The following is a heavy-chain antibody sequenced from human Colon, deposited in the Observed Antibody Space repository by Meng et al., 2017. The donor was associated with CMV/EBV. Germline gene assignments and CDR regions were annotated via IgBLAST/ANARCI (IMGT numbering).Heavy chain of an antibody. V-gene: IGHV3-69-1*01. CDR3: ARGLRFWSGWSGVSRPHYFDY. CDR2: ISSSSTI. D-gene: IGHD3-3*01. Sequence: GESLKISCAASGFTFSDYYMNWVRQAPGKGLEWVSSISSSSTIYYADSVKGRFTISRDNAKNSLYLQMNSLRAEDTAVYYCARGLRFWSGWSGVSRPHYFDYWGQGTLVTVSS. CDR1: GFTFSDYY. J-gene: IGHJ4*02.